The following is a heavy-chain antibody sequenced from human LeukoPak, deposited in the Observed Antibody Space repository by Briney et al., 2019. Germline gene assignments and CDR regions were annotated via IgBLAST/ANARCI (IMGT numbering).Heavy chain of an antibody. CDR3: ARRVESGYSFDY. CDR2: TCPGDSDT. J-gene: IGHJ4*02. Sequence: GESLKISCKGSGYSFTTYWIAWVRQMPGKGLEWMGITCPGDSDTRYSPSFQGQVTISADKSFSTAYLQWSGLKASDTAMYYCARRVESGYSFDYWGQGSLVTVSS. CDR1: GYSFTTYW. D-gene: IGHD3-3*01. V-gene: IGHV5-51*01.